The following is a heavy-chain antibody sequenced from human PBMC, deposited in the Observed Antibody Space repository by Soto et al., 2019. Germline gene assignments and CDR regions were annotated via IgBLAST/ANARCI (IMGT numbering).Heavy chain of an antibody. CDR1: GYTFTSYA. CDR2: INAGDGNT. J-gene: IGHJ4*02. D-gene: IGHD3-10*01. Sequence: QVQLVKSGAEEKKPGASVKVSCKASGYTFTSYAMHWVRQAPGQRLEWMGWINAGDGNTKYSQKFQARVTLTRDKSATKAYMELSSVGSEDTAVYYCARGGPPIDYWGQGTLVAVSS. V-gene: IGHV1-3*05. CDR3: ARGGPPIDY.